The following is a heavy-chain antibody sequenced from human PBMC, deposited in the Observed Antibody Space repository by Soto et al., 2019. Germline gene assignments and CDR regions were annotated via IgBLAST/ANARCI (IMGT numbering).Heavy chain of an antibody. CDR1: GGSISSYY. Sequence: QVQLQESGPGLVKPSETLSLTCTVSGGSISSYYWSWIRQPPGKGLEWIGYIYYSGSTNYNPSLKSRVTRSVDTSKNQFSLKLSSVTAADTAVYYCARLRGGPYDSSGYYYQYYFDYWGQGTLVTVSS. CDR2: IYYSGST. CDR3: ARLRGGPYDSSGYYYQYYFDY. D-gene: IGHD3-22*01. V-gene: IGHV4-59*01. J-gene: IGHJ4*02.